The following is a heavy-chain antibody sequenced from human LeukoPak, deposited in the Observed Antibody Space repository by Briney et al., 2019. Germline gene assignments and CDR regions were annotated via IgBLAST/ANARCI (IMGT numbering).Heavy chain of an antibody. CDR2: IYYSGST. D-gene: IGHD5-12*01. CDR1: GGLISISTYY. CDR3: ARIQSGYYIY. Sequence: SETLSLTCTVSGGLISISTYYWGWIRQPPGKGLEWIGSIYYSGSTYYNPSLKSRVTISVDTSKNQFSLKLSSVTAADTAVYYCARIQSGYYIYWGQGTLVTVSS. J-gene: IGHJ4*02. V-gene: IGHV4-39*07.